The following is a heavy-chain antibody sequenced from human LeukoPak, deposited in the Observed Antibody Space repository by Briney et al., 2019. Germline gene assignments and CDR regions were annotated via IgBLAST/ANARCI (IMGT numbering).Heavy chain of an antibody. V-gene: IGHV5-51*01. CDR1: GYSFTSYW. Sequence: GESLKISCKGSGYSFTSYWIGWVRQMPGKGLEWMGIIYPGDSDTRYSPSFQGQVTVSADKSISTAYLQWSSLKASDTAMYYCARLPWFGELLYDSYNWFDPWGQGTLVTVSS. D-gene: IGHD3-10*01. CDR3: ARLPWFGELLYDSYNWFDP. CDR2: IYPGDSDT. J-gene: IGHJ5*02.